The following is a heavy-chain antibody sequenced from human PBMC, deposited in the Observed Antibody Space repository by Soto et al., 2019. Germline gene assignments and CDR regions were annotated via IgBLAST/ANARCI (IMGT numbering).Heavy chain of an antibody. Sequence: EVQLVESGGGLVQPGGSLRLSCAASGFTFSSYWMHWVRHAPGKGLVWVSRINSDGSSTSYADSVKGRFTISRDNAKNTRYLQMNSLRAEDTAVYYCAVAVAGPTAIGYWGQGTLVTVSS. J-gene: IGHJ4*02. CDR2: INSDGSST. D-gene: IGHD6-19*01. V-gene: IGHV3-74*01. CDR3: AVAVAGPTAIGY. CDR1: GFTFSSYW.